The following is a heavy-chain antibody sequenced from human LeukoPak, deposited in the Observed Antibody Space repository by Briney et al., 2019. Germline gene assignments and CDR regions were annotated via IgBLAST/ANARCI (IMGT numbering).Heavy chain of an antibody. J-gene: IGHJ5*02. CDR2: ISSSSSYI. D-gene: IGHD3-22*01. V-gene: IGHV3-21*01. CDR3: ARALYDSSGYYWFDP. CDR1: GFTFSSYS. Sequence: GGSLRLSCAASGFTFSSYSMNWVRQAPGKGLEWVSSISSSSSYIYYADSVKGRFTISRGNAKNSLYLQMNSLRAEDTAVYYCARALYDSSGYYWFDPWGQGTLVTVSS.